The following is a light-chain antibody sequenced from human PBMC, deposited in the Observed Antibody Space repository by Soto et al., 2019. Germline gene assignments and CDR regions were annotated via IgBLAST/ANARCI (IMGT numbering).Light chain of an antibody. CDR3: QHYYTWPRT. J-gene: IGKJ1*01. CDR2: GAS. Sequence: EIVMTQSPATLSVSPGERATLSCRASQSVSSNLAWYQQKPGQAPRLLIYGASTRATGIPARFSGSGSGTEFTLTISSLQSEDFAVYYCQHYYTWPRTFGQGTKGDIX. CDR1: QSVSSN. V-gene: IGKV3-15*01.